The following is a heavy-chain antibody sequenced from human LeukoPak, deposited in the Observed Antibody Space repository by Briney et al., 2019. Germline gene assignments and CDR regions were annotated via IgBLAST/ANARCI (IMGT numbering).Heavy chain of an antibody. J-gene: IGHJ6*03. CDR3: ARVTVTNYYYYYYMDV. V-gene: IGHV3-20*04. CDR2: INWNGGST. D-gene: IGHD4-17*01. CDR1: GFTFDDYG. Sequence: GGSLRLSCAASGFTFDDYGMSWVRQAPGKGLEWVSGINWNGGSTGYADSVKGRFTISRDNAKNSLYLQMNSLRAEDTAVYYCARVTVTNYYYYYYMDVWGKGTTVTISS.